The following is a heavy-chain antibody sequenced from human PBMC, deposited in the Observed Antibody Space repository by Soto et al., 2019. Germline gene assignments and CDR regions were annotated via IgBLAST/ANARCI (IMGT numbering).Heavy chain of an antibody. CDR1: GFTFSSYA. Sequence: GGSLRLSCAASGFTFSSYAMSWVRQAPGKGLEWVSAISGSGGSTYYADSVKGRFTISRDNSKNTLYLQMNSLRAEDTDVYYCANDYGTTYYYDSSGYYWNYWGQGTLVTVSS. J-gene: IGHJ4*02. V-gene: IGHV3-23*01. CDR3: ANDYGTTYYYDSSGYYWNY. CDR2: ISGSGGST. D-gene: IGHD3-22*01.